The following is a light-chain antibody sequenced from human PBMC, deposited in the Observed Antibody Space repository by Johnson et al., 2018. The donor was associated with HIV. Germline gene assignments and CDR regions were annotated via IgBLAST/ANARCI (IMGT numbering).Light chain of an antibody. CDR1: SSNIGNNY. CDR3: GTWDSRLSAAYV. Sequence: QSVLTQPPSVSAAPGQKVTISCSGSSSNIGNNYISWYQQLPGTAPKLLIYDNNKRPSGIPDRFSGSKSGTSATLGITGLQTGDEAEYYCGTWDSRLSAAYVFGTGTEVTVL. V-gene: IGLV1-51*01. J-gene: IGLJ1*01. CDR2: DNN.